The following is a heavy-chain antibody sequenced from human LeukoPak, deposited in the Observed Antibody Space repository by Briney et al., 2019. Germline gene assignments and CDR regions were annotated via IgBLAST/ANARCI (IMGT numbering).Heavy chain of an antibody. D-gene: IGHD2-8*01. Sequence: PSETLSLTCAVYGGSFSGYYWSWIRQPPGKGLEWIGEINHSGSTNYNPSLKSRVTISVDTSKNQFSLKLSSVTAADTAVYYCARDPPAVSINTYAWGQGTLATVSS. CDR3: ARDPPAVSINTYA. CDR1: GGSFSGYY. J-gene: IGHJ4*02. V-gene: IGHV4-34*01. CDR2: INHSGST.